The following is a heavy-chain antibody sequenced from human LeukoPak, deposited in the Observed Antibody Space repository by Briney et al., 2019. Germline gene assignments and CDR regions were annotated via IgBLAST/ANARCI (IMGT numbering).Heavy chain of an antibody. CDR3: ARVTIGYCSSTSCHDDY. J-gene: IGHJ4*02. CDR2: INPNSGGT. Sequence: ASVKVPCKASGYTFTGYYMHWVRQAPGQGLEWMGWINPNSGGTNYAQKFQGRVTMTRDTSISTAYMELSRLRSDDTAVYYCARVTIGYCSSTSCHDDYWGQGTLVTVSS. V-gene: IGHV1-2*02. D-gene: IGHD2-2*01. CDR1: GYTFTGYY.